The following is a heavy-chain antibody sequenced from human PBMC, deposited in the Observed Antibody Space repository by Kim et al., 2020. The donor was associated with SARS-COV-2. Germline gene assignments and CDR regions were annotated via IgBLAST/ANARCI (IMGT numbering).Heavy chain of an antibody. CDR1: GFTLGSHN. Sequence: GGSLRLSCEASGFTLGSHNMHWVRQRLGKGLEWVARLSFDGYDESYADSVKGRFAVSRDTSENTLFLQMNTLSPEDTADYYCARAYSSRNCSGASCSYY. J-gene: IGHJ6*01. CDR3: ARAYSSRNCSGASCSYY. V-gene: IGHV3-30*03. D-gene: IGHD2-15*01. CDR2: LSFDGYDE.